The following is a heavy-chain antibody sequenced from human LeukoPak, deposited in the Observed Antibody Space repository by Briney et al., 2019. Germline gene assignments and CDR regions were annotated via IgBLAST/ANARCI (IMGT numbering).Heavy chain of an antibody. D-gene: IGHD3-22*01. V-gene: IGHV3-15*01. J-gene: IGHJ4*02. CDR1: GFTLSNAW. CDR3: TLHPHDSGGSFPRDY. CDR2: IKSKTDGGTT. Sequence: GRSLRLSCAASGFTLSNAWMSWVRQSPGPGLEWFGRIKSKTDGGTTDYAAPVKGRITISRDESKNTLYLQMNSLKTEDTAVYYCTLHPHDSGGSFPRDYWGQGTLVTVSS.